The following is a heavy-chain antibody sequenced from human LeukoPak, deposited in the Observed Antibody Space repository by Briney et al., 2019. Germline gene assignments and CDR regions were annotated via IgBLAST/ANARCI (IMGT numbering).Heavy chain of an antibody. CDR2: IYTSGST. CDR1: GGSISSYY. J-gene: IGHJ6*03. CDR3: ARAIVVVPYYMDV. Sequence: SETLSLTCTVTGGSISSYYWSWIRQPPGKGLEWIGYIYTSGSTNYNPPLKSRVTISVDTSKNQFSLKLSSVTAADTAVYYCARAIVVVPYYMDVWGKGTTVTVSS. D-gene: IGHD2-2*01. V-gene: IGHV4-4*09.